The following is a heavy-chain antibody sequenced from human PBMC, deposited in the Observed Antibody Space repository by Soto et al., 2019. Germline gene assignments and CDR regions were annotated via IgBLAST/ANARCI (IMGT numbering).Heavy chain of an antibody. D-gene: IGHD2-21*02. CDR1: GGSFSGYF. Sequence: SETLSLTCAVYGGSFSGYFWSWLRQPPGRGLEWLAEANDRGSTNYNPSLKSRVTISVDTSKNQFSLRLSSVTAADTAVYYCVRAEVVTRLLLPYGMDVWGQGTTVTVSS. CDR3: VRAEVVTRLLLPYGMDV. V-gene: IGHV4-34*01. CDR2: ANDRGST. J-gene: IGHJ6*02.